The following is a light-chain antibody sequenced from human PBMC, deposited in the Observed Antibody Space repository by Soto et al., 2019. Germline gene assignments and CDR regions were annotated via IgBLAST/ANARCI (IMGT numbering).Light chain of an antibody. Sequence: DIQMTQSPSSLSASLGDRVTITCRASQGIGVYLAWFQQKPGNVPRLLIYAASTLHSGVPSRFSGSVSGTDFTLTISSLQPEDVATYYCQKYNSAPLTFGGGTKVEIK. CDR3: QKYNSAPLT. CDR2: AAS. J-gene: IGKJ4*01. CDR1: QGIGVY. V-gene: IGKV1-27*01.